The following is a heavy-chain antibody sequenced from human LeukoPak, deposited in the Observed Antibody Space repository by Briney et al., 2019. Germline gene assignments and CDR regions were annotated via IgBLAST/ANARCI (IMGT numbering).Heavy chain of an antibody. CDR2: IYYSGST. V-gene: IGHV4-59*01. J-gene: IGHJ4*02. D-gene: IGHD3-3*01. Sequence: SETLSLTCTVSGGSISSYYWSWIRQPPGKGLEWIGYIYYSGSTNYNPSLKSRVTISVDTSKYQFSLKLSSVTAADTAVYYCARAHDFWSGSAFDYWGQGTLVTVSS. CDR3: ARAHDFWSGSAFDY. CDR1: GGSISSYY.